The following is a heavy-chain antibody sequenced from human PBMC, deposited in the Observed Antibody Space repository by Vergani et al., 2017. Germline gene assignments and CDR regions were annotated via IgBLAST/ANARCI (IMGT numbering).Heavy chain of an antibody. V-gene: IGHV3-23*01. CDR1: GFTFSSYA. J-gene: IGHJ4*02. CDR3: VKEGTAYCGGDCYSDY. D-gene: IGHD2-21*02. CDR2: ISGSGGST. Sequence: EVQLLESGGGLVQPGGSLRLSCAASGFTFSSYAMSWVRQAPGKGLEWVSAISGSGGSTYYADSVKGRFTISRDNSKNTLYLQMSSLRAEDTAVYYCVKEGTAYCGGDCYSDYWGQGTLVTVSS.